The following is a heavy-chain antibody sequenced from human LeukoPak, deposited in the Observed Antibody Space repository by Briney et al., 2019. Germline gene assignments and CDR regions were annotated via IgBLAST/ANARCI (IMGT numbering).Heavy chain of an antibody. D-gene: IGHD3-3*01. V-gene: IGHV3-30-3*01. CDR3: ARGFNDFWSGSQLEY. Sequence: GGSLRLSCAASGFIFGGYAMHWVRRAPGKGLQWLAVISYDGGKTYYADSVEGRFTISRDNSKSTVYLEINSLRSEDTAIYYCARGFNDFWSGSQLEYWGQGTLVTVSS. CDR1: GFIFGGYA. J-gene: IGHJ4*02. CDR2: ISYDGGKT.